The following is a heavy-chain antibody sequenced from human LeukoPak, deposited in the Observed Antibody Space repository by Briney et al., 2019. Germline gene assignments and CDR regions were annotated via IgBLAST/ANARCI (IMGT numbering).Heavy chain of an antibody. J-gene: IGHJ4*02. CDR1: GGSFSSGDYY. CDR2: IYYSGST. V-gene: IGHV4-31*03. D-gene: IGHD5-18*01. Sequence: SETLSLTCTVSGGSFSSGDYYWSWIRQHPGKGLEWIGYIYYSGSTYYNPSLKSRVTISVDTSKNQLSLKLSSVTAADTAVYYCARAELIRGYSYGHFDYWGQGTLVTVSS. CDR3: ARAELIRGYSYGHFDY.